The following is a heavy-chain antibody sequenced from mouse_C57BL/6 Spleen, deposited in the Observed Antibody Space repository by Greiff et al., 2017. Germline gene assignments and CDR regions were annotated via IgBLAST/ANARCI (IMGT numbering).Heavy chain of an antibody. Sequence: QVQLKQPGAELVKPGASAKLSCKASGYTFTSYWMHWVKQRPGQGLEWIGMIHPNSGSTNYNEKFQSKATLTVDKSSSTAYMQLSSLTSEDSAVYYCARGPLYYYGSSSYYFDYWGQGTTLTVSS. CDR2: IHPNSGST. V-gene: IGHV1-64*01. CDR3: ARGPLYYYGSSSYYFDY. D-gene: IGHD1-1*01. J-gene: IGHJ2*01. CDR1: GYTFTSYW.